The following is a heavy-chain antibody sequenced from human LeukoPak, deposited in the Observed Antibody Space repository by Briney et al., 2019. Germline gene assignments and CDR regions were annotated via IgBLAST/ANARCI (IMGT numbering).Heavy chain of an antibody. V-gene: IGHV3-21*01. CDR2: ISSSSSYI. CDR3: ARGSIVGATTGY. D-gene: IGHD1-26*01. J-gene: IGHJ4*02. CDR1: GFTFSSYS. Sequence: GGSLRLSCAASGFTFSSYSMNRVRQAPGKGLEWVSSISSSSSYIYYADSVKGRFTISRDNAKNSLYLQMNSLRAEDTAVYYCARGSIVGATTGYWGQGTLVTVSS.